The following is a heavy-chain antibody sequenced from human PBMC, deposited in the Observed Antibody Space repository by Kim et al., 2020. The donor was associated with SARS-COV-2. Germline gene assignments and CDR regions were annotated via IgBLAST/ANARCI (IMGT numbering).Heavy chain of an antibody. CDR2: INHSGST. V-gene: IGHV4-34*01. CDR1: GGSFSGYY. D-gene: IGHD3-3*01. Sequence: SETLSLTCAVYGGSFSGYYWSWIRQPPGKGLEWIGEINHSGSTNYNPSLKSRVTISVDTSKNQFSLKLSSVTAADTAVYYCARGGYDFWSGSYYGMDVWGQGTTVTVSS. CDR3: ARGGYDFWSGSYYGMDV. J-gene: IGHJ6*02.